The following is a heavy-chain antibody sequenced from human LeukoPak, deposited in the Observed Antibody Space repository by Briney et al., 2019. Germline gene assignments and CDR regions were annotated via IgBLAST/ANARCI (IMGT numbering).Heavy chain of an antibody. V-gene: IGHV3-23*01. CDR1: GFTFSTYE. CDR3: ARDQIGYSSSTSCFQGFDP. CDR2: ISGSGGNT. D-gene: IGHD2-2*01. J-gene: IGHJ5*02. Sequence: GGSLRLSCAASGFTFSTYEMSWVRQAPGKGLEWVLAISGSGGNTYYADSVKGRFTISRDHSKNTLNLQMNSLRAEDTAVYYCARDQIGYSSSTSCFQGFDPWGQGTLVTVSS.